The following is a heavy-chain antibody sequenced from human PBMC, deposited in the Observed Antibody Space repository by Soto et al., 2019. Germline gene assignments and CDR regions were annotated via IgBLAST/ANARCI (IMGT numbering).Heavy chain of an antibody. V-gene: IGHV1-8*01. D-gene: IGHD3-10*01. CDR2: MNPNSGNT. Sequence: GASVKVSCKASGYTFTSYDINWVRQATGQGLEWMGWMNPNSGNTGYAQKFQGRVTMTRNTSISTAYMELSSLRSEDTAVYYCARGARSKYYGSGSSLTYYYYMDVWGKGTTVTVSS. CDR3: ARGARSKYYGSGSSLTYYYYMDV. CDR1: GYTFTSYD. J-gene: IGHJ6*03.